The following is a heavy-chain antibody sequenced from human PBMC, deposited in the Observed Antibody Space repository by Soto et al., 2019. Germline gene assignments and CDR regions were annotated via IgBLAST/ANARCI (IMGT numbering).Heavy chain of an antibody. CDR3: ARDLMVGWNYVGWFDP. J-gene: IGHJ5*02. CDR1: GGSVSSGSYY. CDR2: IYYSGST. V-gene: IGHV4-61*01. D-gene: IGHD1-7*01. Sequence: SETLSLTCTVSGGSVSSGSYYWSWIRQPPGKGLEWIGYIYYSGSTNYNPSLKSRVTISVDTSKNQFSLKLSSVTTADTAVYYCARDLMVGWNYVGWFDPWGQGTLVTVSS.